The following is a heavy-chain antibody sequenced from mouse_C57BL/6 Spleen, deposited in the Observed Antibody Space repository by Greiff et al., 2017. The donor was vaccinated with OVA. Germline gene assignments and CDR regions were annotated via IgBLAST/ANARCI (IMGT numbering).Heavy chain of an antibody. CDR3: TGGYGSSYFDY. V-gene: IGHV6-3*01. CDR1: GFTFSNYW. D-gene: IGHD1-1*01. CDR2: IRLKSDNYAT. J-gene: IGHJ2*01. Sequence: EVQGVESGGGLVQPGGSMKLSCVASGFTFSNYWMNWVRQSPEKGLEWVAQIRLKSDNYATHYAETVKGRFTISRDDSKSSVYLQMNNLRAEDTGIYYCTGGYGSSYFDYWGQGTTLTVSS.